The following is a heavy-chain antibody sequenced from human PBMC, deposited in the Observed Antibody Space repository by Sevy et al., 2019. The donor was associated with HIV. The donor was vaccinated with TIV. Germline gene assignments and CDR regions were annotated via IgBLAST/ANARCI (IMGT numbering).Heavy chain of an antibody. Sequence: GESLKISCAASGFTVSSNYMTWVRQAPGKGLEWVSVIYSGGNTYYADSVKGRFTISGDNSKNTLYLQMNRMRAEDTAVYYCARGHTMITYWGQGTLVTVSS. V-gene: IGHV3-53*01. CDR3: ARGHTMITY. CDR1: GFTVSSNY. CDR2: IYSGGNT. J-gene: IGHJ4*02. D-gene: IGHD3-16*01.